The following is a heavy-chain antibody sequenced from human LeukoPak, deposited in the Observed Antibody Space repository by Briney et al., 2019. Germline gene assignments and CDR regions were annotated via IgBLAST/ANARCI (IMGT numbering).Heavy chain of an antibody. J-gene: IGHJ4*02. CDR1: GFTFSSYA. V-gene: IGHV3-23*01. CDR2: ISGSGDNT. CDR3: AKDASPETGDY. Sequence: GGSLRLSCAASGFTFSSYAMNWVRQAPGKGLEWVSAISGSGDNTYYADSVKGRFTISRDNSKNTLYLQMNSLRAEDTAVYYCAKDASPETGDYWGQGTLVTVSS.